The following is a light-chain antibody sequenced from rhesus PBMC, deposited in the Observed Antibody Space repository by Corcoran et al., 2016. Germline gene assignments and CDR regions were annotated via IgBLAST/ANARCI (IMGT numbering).Light chain of an antibody. CDR1: QNTYSN. V-gene: IGKV1S12*01. CDR2: AAS. Sequence: DIQMTQSPSALSASVGDRVTISCRASQNTYSNLAWYQQKPGKAPKLLIYAASSLQTGIPSRFSGCGSWTDFTLTISSLQPEASAACYCQHYNDNPLAFGGGTKVQIK. CDR3: QHYNDNPLA. J-gene: IGKJ4*01.